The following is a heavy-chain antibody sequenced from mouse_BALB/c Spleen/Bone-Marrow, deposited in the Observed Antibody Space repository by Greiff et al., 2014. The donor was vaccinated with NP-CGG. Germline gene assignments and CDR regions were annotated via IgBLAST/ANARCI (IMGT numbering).Heavy chain of an antibody. CDR1: GYTFSSYW. D-gene: IGHD1-2*01. CDR2: ILPGSGST. Sequence: LVESGTELMKPGASVKISCKATGYTFSSYWIEWVNQRPGHGLEWIGEILPGSGSTNYNEKFKGKATFTADTSSNTAYMQLRSLTSEDSAVYYCARRGHGFAWFAYWGQGTLVTVSA. CDR3: ARRGHGFAWFAY. V-gene: IGHV1-9*01. J-gene: IGHJ3*01.